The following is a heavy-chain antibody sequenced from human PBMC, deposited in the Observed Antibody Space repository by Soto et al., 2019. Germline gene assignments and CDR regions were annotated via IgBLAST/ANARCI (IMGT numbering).Heavy chain of an antibody. CDR2: IIKDGSER. D-gene: IGHD3-10*01. Sequence: VGSLRLSCAASGFAFSNYWMTWVRQAPGKGLEWVANIIKDGSERSYVDSVKGRFIISRDNAKNSLYLEMNSLRVEDTAVYYCARDWGGLGYWGQGTLVTVSS. V-gene: IGHV3-7*03. CDR1: GFAFSNYW. J-gene: IGHJ4*02. CDR3: ARDWGGLGY.